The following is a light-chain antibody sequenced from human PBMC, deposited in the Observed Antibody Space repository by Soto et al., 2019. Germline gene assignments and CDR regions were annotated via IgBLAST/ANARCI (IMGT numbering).Light chain of an antibody. V-gene: IGKV1-9*01. CDR3: QQLNAYPH. J-gene: IGKJ3*01. Sequence: DIQLTQSPSFLSASVGDRVTITCRASQGISSYLAWHQLKPGKAPKLLIFDATTLQTGVPSRFSGSGSGTEFTLTISSLQPEDFATYYCQQLNAYPHFGPGTKVDIK. CDR2: DAT. CDR1: QGISSY.